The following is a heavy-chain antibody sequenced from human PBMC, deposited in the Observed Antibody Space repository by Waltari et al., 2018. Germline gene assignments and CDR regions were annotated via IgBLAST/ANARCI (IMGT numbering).Heavy chain of an antibody. D-gene: IGHD4-17*01. CDR3: ARLREGDYAVVADY. CDR2: IYHSGST. CDR1: GYSISSGYY. V-gene: IGHV4-38-2*01. Sequence: QVQLQESGPGLVKPSETLSLTCAVSGYSISSGYYWGWIRQPPGKGLGWIGSIYHSGSTYYNPSLKSRVTISVDTSKNQFSLKLSSVTAADTAVYYCARLREGDYAVVADYWGQGTLVTVSS. J-gene: IGHJ4*02.